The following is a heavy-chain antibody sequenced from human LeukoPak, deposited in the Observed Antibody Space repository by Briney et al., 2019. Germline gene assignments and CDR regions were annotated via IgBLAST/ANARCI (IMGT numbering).Heavy chain of an antibody. J-gene: IGHJ4*01. V-gene: IGHV3-7*01. CDR1: GFIYSSYW. CDR2: IKQDGSEK. CDR3: AREEYGDHLWW. Sequence: AGSLRLSCAASGFIYSSYWMSWVRQAPGKGLEWVANIKQDGSEKYYVDSVKGRFSISRDNAKNSLYLQMNGLRAEDTAVYYCAREEYGDHLWWWGQGTPVTVSS. D-gene: IGHD4-17*01.